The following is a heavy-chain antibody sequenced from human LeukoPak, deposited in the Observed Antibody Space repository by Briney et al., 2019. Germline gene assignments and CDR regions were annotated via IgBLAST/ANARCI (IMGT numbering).Heavy chain of an antibody. Sequence: SGTLSLTCAVSGYSISSGYYWGWIRQPPGKGLEWIGSIYHTGSTYYNPSLQSRVTISLDSPKNQFSLKLTSVTAADTAVYYCASGGTAVVMALTYYFDTWGQGTPVTVSS. V-gene: IGHV4-38-2*01. CDR3: ASGGTAVVMALTYYFDT. CDR2: IYHTGST. D-gene: IGHD3-22*01. J-gene: IGHJ4*02. CDR1: GYSISSGYY.